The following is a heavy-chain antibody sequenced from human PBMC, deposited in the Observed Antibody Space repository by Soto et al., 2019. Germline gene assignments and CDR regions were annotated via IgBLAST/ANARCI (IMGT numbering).Heavy chain of an antibody. CDR3: ARGRLTPTLDIVVVPAAIESFYYYYGMDV. J-gene: IGHJ6*02. CDR2: IIPILGVA. Sequence: SVKVSCKASGGTFSSYTISWVRQAPGQGLEWMGRIIPILGVANYAQKFQGRITITADNSTSTAYMEVSSLRSDDTAVYYCARGRLTPTLDIVVVPAAIESFYYYYGMDVWGQGTTVTVSS. CDR1: GGTFSSYT. D-gene: IGHD2-2*02. V-gene: IGHV1-69*02.